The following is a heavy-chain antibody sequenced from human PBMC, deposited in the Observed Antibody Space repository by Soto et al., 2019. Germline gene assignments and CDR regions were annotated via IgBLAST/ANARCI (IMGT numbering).Heavy chain of an antibody. CDR3: SKDLSSGWQS. J-gene: IGHJ5*02. CDR2: ISYDGSNK. D-gene: IGHD6-25*01. V-gene: IGHV3-30*18. CDR1: GFTFSSYG. Sequence: QVQLVESGGGVVQPWRSLRLSCAASGFTFSSYGMHWVRQAPGKGLEWVAVISYDGSNKYYADSVKGLFSISRDNCKNTLYLQMNSLRAEDKAVYYCSKDLSSGWQSWGQGTLVTVSS.